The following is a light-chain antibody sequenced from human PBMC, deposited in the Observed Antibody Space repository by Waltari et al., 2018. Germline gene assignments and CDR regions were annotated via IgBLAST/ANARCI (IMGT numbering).Light chain of an antibody. J-gene: IGKJ4*01. CDR3: QQYGSLPST. CDR1: QDITNY. Sequence: DIKLTQSPSSLSATVGDRVTITCQARQDITNYLNWYQQKPGKAPKLMFYDASNLETGVPSRFSGSGSGTDFTFTISSLHPEDIATYYCQQYGSLPSTFGGGTKVEIK. CDR2: DAS. V-gene: IGKV1-33*01.